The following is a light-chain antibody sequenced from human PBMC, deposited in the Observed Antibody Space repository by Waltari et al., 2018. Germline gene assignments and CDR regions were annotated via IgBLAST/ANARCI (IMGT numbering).Light chain of an antibody. CDR1: QSVSSN. CDR3: QQYNNWPLYT. V-gene: IGKV3-15*01. CDR2: GAS. Sequence: EIVMTPSPATLSVSPGERATLSCRASQSVSSNLACYQQKPGQAPGLLSYGASTRATGIPARFSGSGSGTEFTLTISSLQSEDFAVYYCQQYNNWPLYTFGQGTKLEIK. J-gene: IGKJ2*01.